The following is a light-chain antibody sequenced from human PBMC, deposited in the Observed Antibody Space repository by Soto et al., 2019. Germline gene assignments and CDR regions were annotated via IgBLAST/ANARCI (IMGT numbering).Light chain of an antibody. CDR3: SSYRSRNTLV. V-gene: IGLV2-14*01. J-gene: IGLJ1*01. Sequence: QSVLTQPASVSGSPGQSITISCTGTSSDLAIYNYVSWYQQQPGKAPKLMIYQVNNRPSGVSNRFSGSRSGNTASLIISGLQAEDEADYYCSSYRSRNTLVLGTGTKVTVL. CDR2: QVN. CDR1: SSDLAIYNY.